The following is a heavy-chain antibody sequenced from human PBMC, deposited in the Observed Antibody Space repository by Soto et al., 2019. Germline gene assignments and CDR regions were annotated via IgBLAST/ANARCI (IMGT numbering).Heavy chain of an antibody. CDR1: GGSISSSSYY. J-gene: IGHJ4*02. CDR3: ARHPLWNFDY. CDR2: IYYSGST. D-gene: IGHD3-10*01. V-gene: IGHV4-39*01. Sequence: SETLSLTCTVSGGSISSSSYYWGWIRQPPGKGLEWIGSIYYSGSTYYNPSLKSRVTISVDTSKNQFSLKLSSVTAADTAVYYCARHPLWNFDYWGQGTLVTVSS.